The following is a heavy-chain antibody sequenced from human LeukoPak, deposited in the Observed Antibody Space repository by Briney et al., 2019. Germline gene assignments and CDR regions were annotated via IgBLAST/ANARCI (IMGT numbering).Heavy chain of an antibody. CDR1: GGSISSSSYY. J-gene: IGHJ4*02. CDR3: AGLKHKDYFDY. CDR2: IYYSGST. V-gene: IGHV4-39*01. Sequence: SETLSLTCTVSGGSISSSSYYWGWIRQPPGKGLEWIGSIYYSGSTYYNPSLKSRVAISVDTSKNQFSLKLSSVTAADTAVYHCAGLKHKDYFDYWGQGTLVTVSS.